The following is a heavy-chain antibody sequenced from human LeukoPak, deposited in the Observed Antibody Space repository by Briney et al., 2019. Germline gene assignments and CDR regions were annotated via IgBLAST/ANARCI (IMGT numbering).Heavy chain of an antibody. V-gene: IGHV1-46*01. CDR1: GGTFSSYA. CDR3: ARFSDLDAFDI. CDR2: INPSGGST. Sequence: APVKVSCKASGGTFSSYAISWVRQAPGQGLEWMGIINPSGGSTSYAQKFQGRVTMTRDTSTSTVYMELSSLRSEDTAVYYCARFSDLDAFDIWGQGTMVTVSS. D-gene: IGHD3-10*01. J-gene: IGHJ3*02.